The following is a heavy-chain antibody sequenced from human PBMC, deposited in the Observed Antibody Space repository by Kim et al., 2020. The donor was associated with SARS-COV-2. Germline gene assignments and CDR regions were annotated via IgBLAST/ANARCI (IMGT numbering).Heavy chain of an antibody. J-gene: IGHJ3*02. Sequence: ASVKVSCKASGYIFSSYAMNWVRQAPGQGLEYMGWINTKTGNPKYAQGFTGRFVFSLDTSVSTAFLQISSLRTEDTAVYYCARDETSLVGVGGGYLPDAFDIWGQGTVVTVSS. CDR1: GYIFSSYA. D-gene: IGHD2-8*01. CDR3: ARDETSLVGVGGGYLPDAFDI. V-gene: IGHV7-4-1*02. CDR2: INTKTGNP.